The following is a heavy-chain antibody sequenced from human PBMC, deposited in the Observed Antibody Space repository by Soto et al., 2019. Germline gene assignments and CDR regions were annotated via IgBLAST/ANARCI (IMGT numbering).Heavy chain of an antibody. CDR3: SRVLDYIDYELFDP. CDR1: GYAFKTFG. CDR2: ISAYKHNT. J-gene: IGHJ4*01. Sequence: ASVKVSCKASGYAFKTFGISWVRQAPGQRLEWKERISAYKHNTNYAREYQGRVTKTTDKSTSTLYMELRSLRFDDTALYYCSRVLDYIDYELFDPWGQGNLLTVSS. D-gene: IGHD4-17*01. V-gene: IGHV1-18*01.